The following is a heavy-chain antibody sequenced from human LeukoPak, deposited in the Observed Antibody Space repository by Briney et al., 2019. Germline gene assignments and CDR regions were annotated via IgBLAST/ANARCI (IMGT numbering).Heavy chain of an antibody. CDR1: GGSISSYY. J-gene: IGHJ4*02. D-gene: IGHD1-26*01. Sequence: TSETLSLTCTVSGGSISSYYWSWIRQPPGKGLEWIGYIYYSGSTNYNPSLKSRVTISVDTSKNQFSLKLSSVTAADTAVHYCARGWDGYIDYWGQGTLVTVSS. CDR3: ARGWDGYIDY. V-gene: IGHV4-59*01. CDR2: IYYSGST.